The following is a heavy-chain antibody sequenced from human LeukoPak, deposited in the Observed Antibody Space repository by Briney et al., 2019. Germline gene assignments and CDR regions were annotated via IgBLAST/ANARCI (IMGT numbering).Heavy chain of an antibody. CDR2: INPSGGST. J-gene: IGHJ4*02. D-gene: IGHD6-13*01. CDR1: GYTFISYY. Sequence: ASVKVSCKASGYTFISYYMHWVRQAPGQGLEWMGIINPSGGSTSYARKFQGRVTMTRDMSTSTVYMELSSLRSEDTAVYYCARAPPYSSSWDYWGQGTLVTVSS. V-gene: IGHV1-46*01. CDR3: ARAPPYSSSWDY.